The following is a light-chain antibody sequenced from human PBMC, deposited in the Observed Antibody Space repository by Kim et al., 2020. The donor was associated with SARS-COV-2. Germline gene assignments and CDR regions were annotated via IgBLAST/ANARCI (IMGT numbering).Light chain of an antibody. J-gene: IGKJ2*01. CDR1: QSVSSN. CDR2: DAS. Sequence: LSAGPGERAPLPCRASQSVSSNLAWYQQKPGQGPRVLIYDASTRVRGIPARFSGSGSGTEFTLTIDSLQSEDFAIYYCQQYKDWYTFGQGTKLEI. CDR3: QQYKDWYT. V-gene: IGKV3-15*01.